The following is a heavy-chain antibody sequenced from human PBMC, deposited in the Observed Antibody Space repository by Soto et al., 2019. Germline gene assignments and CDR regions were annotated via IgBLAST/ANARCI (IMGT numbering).Heavy chain of an antibody. V-gene: IGHV3-21*01. CDR2: ISSSGSFM. CDR3: ARDPPTGTTCDRSDS. D-gene: IGHD1-7*01. Sequence: GGSLRLSCAASGFTFSSDSMGWVRQAPGKGLEGVSSISSSGSFMNYADSVKGRFTISRDNAKNSLYLQRSSLKDEDTAVYYCARDPPTGTTCDRSDSWGQG. J-gene: IGHJ1*01. CDR1: GFTFSSDS.